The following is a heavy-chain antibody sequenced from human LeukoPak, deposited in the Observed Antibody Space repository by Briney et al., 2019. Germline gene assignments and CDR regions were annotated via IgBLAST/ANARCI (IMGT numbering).Heavy chain of an antibody. CDR1: GFTFSSYW. Sequence: PGGSLRLSCAASGFTFSSYWMSWVRQAPGTGLEWVANIKQDGSNKYYADSVKGRFTISRDNSKNTLYLQMNSLRAEDTAVYYCARDRGDYDQIYYYYGMDVWGQGTTVTVSS. V-gene: IGHV3-7*01. D-gene: IGHD4-17*01. J-gene: IGHJ6*02. CDR2: IKQDGSNK. CDR3: ARDRGDYDQIYYYYGMDV.